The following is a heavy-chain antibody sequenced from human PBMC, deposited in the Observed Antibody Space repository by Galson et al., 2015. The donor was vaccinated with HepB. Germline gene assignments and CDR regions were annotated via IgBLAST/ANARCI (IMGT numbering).Heavy chain of an antibody. D-gene: IGHD2-15*01. V-gene: IGHV3-30*04. Sequence: SLRLSCAASGFTFSSYAMHWVRQAPGKGLEWVAVISYDGSNKYYADSVKGRFTISRDNSKNTLYLQMNSLRAEDTAVYYCARDFSGNGRYCSGGSCYDWYFDLWGRGTLVTVSS. J-gene: IGHJ2*01. CDR2: ISYDGSNK. CDR3: ARDFSGNGRYCSGGSCYDWYFDL. CDR1: GFTFSSYA.